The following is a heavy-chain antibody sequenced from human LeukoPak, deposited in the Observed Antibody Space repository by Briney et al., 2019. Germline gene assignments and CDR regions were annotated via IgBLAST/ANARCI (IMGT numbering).Heavy chain of an antibody. CDR2: IYYSGST. CDR3: ARGGYSGTHQTYYYYYMDV. J-gene: IGHJ6*03. D-gene: IGHD6-13*01. Sequence: PSETLSLTCSVSGGSISSYYWSWIRQPPGKGLEWIGCIYYSGSTNYNPSLKSRVTISVDTSKNQFSLKLSSVTAADTAVYYCARGGYSGTHQTYYYYYMDVWGKGTTVTVSS. CDR1: GGSISSYY. V-gene: IGHV4-59*01.